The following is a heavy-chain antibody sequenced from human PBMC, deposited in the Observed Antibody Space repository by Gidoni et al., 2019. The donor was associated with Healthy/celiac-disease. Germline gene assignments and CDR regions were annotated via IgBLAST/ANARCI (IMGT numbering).Heavy chain of an antibody. V-gene: IGHV1-46*03. CDR2: IHPSGGST. Sequence: QVPLLQSGAAVKKPGASVKVSCTASGYTFTSYYMHWVRQAPGQGLEWMGRIHPSGGSTSYAQKFQGRVTMTRDTSTSTVYMELSSLRSEDTAVYYCASSPVADSSGWYDWGQGTLVTVSS. CDR3: ASSPVADSSGWYD. J-gene: IGHJ4*02. CDR1: GYTFTSYY. D-gene: IGHD6-19*01.